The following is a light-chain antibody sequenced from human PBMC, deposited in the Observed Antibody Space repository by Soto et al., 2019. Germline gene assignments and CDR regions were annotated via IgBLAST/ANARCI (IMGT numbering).Light chain of an antibody. CDR3: CSYAGTYTYV. Sequence: QSVLTQPRSVSGSPGQSVTISCTGTSRDVRVYDYVSWYQQHPGKAPKLMIYDVSQRPSGVPDRFSGSKSGNTASLNISGLQAEDEADYYCCSYAGTYTYVFGTGTKVTVL. J-gene: IGLJ1*01. CDR1: SRDVRVYDY. CDR2: DVS. V-gene: IGLV2-11*01.